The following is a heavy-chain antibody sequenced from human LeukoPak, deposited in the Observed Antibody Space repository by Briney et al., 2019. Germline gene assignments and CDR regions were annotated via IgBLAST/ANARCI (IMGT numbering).Heavy chain of an antibody. V-gene: IGHV3-15*01. Sequence: SGGSLRLSCAASGFTFSNAWMSWVRQAPGKGLEWVGRIKSKTDGGTTDYAAPVKGRFTISRDDSKNTLYLQMNSLKTEDTAVYYCTTEPTYYDFWSGPSPGYYGMDVWGQGTMVTVSS. J-gene: IGHJ6*02. CDR2: IKSKTDGGTT. CDR3: TTEPTYYDFWSGPSPGYYGMDV. D-gene: IGHD3-3*01. CDR1: GFTFSNAW.